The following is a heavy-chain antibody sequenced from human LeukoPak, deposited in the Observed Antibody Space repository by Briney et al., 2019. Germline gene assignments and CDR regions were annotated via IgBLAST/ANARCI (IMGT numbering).Heavy chain of an antibody. J-gene: IGHJ4*02. Sequence: GGSLRLFCAASGFTFSSYSMNWVRQAPGKGLEWVSYISSSSSTIYYADSVKGRFTISRDNAKNSLYLQMNSLRAEDTAVYYCARDLGYCSSTSCYTGSYFDYWGQGTLVTVSS. CDR1: GFTFSSYS. V-gene: IGHV3-48*01. CDR2: ISSSSSTI. D-gene: IGHD2-2*02. CDR3: ARDLGYCSSTSCYTGSYFDY.